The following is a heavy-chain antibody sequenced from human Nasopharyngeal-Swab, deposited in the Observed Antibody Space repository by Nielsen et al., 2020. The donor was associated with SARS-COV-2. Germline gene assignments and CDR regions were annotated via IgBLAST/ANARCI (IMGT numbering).Heavy chain of an antibody. CDR1: GYTFTSDA. V-gene: IGHV1-3*01. J-gene: IGHJ5*02. D-gene: IGHD3-9*01. CDR3: ARDRNVLRYFDWLGWFDP. Sequence: ASVEVTCKASGYTFTSDAIHREHQAPGQRLEWMGWINAGNGNTKYSQKFQGRVTITRDTSASTAYMELSSLRSEDTAVYYCARDRNVLRYFDWLGWFDPWGQGTLVTVSS. CDR2: INAGNGNT.